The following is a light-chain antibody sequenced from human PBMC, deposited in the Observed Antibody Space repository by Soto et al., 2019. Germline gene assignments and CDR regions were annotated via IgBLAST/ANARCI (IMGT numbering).Light chain of an antibody. V-gene: IGKV3-15*01. CDR1: QSVSSN. Sequence: EIVMTQSPATLSVSPGERATLSCRASQSVSSNLAWYQQKPGQAPRLLIYDASTRAAGFPARFSGSGSGTEFTLTISSLQSEDFAVYYCQQYKTWPRTFGQGTKVEIK. J-gene: IGKJ1*01. CDR2: DAS. CDR3: QQYKTWPRT.